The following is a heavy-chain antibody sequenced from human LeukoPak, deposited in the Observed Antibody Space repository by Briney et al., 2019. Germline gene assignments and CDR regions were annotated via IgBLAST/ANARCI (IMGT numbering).Heavy chain of an antibody. CDR3: ARDRVEIPDAFDI. D-gene: IGHD2-21*01. Sequence: SQTLSLTCAISRDSVSSNNAAWHSIRQSPSRGLEWLGRTYYRYKWYNDYEGSVKSRKTINPDTSKNQISLQLNSVTPDDSAGYYCARDRVEIPDAFDIWGQGAMVTVSS. V-gene: IGHV6-1*01. CDR1: RDSVSSNNAA. CDR2: TYYRYKWYN. J-gene: IGHJ3*02.